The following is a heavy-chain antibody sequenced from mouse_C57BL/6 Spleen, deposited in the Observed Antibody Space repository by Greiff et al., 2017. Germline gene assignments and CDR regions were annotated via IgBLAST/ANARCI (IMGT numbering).Heavy chain of an antibody. CDR2: INPNNGGT. V-gene: IGHV1-18*01. Sequence: EVQLQQSGPELVKPGASVKITCKASGYTFTDYNMDWVKQSHGKSLEWIGDINPNNGGTIYNQKFKGKATLTVDKSSSTAYMELRSLTSEDTAVYYCARRHYYGSSYGFAYWGQGTLVTVSA. J-gene: IGHJ3*01. D-gene: IGHD1-1*01. CDR3: ARRHYYGSSYGFAY. CDR1: GYTFTDYN.